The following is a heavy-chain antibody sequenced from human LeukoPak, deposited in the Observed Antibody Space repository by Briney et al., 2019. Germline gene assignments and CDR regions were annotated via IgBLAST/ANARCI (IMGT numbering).Heavy chain of an antibody. CDR3: AGALWVTPPYYFSYGMDV. V-gene: IGHV3-7*03. D-gene: IGHD3-3*01. CDR2: IKQDGIKK. Sequence: GGSLRLSCAASGFTFSSYWMHWVRQAPGKGLEWVANIKQDGIKKYYVDSVKGRFTISRDNAENSMYLQMNSLSAEDTAVYFCAGALWVTPPYYFSYGMDVWGKGATVTVSA. CDR1: GFTFSSYW. J-gene: IGHJ6*04.